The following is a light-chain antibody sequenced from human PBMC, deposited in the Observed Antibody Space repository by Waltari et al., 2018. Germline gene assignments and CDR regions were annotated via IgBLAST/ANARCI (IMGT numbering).Light chain of an antibody. CDR1: QSVRPY. CDR3: QLRSKWLRT. Sequence: EIVLTQSPATLSLSPGEIATLSCRASQSVRPYLAWYQQNPGQAPRLLIYDAATRATAIPARFSGSGSGTDFTLTISSLEPEDFAVYYCQLRSKWLRTFGQGTKVEV. CDR2: DAA. V-gene: IGKV3-11*01. J-gene: IGKJ1*01.